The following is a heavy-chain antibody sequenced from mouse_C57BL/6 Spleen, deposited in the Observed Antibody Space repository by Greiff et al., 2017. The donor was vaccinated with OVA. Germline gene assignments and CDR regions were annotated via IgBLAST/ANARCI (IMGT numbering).Heavy chain of an antibody. CDR2: IRNKANGYTI. D-gene: IGHD2-2*01. CDR1: GFTFSDYY. Sequence: EVQLVESGGGLVQPGGSLSLSCAASGFTFSDYYMSWVRQPPGKALEWLGFIRNKANGYTIEYSASVKGRFTISSDNSQSFLYLHMNALRDEERATYYCAKWLRYDFDYWGQGTTLTVSS. J-gene: IGHJ2*01. CDR3: AKWLRYDFDY. V-gene: IGHV7-3*01.